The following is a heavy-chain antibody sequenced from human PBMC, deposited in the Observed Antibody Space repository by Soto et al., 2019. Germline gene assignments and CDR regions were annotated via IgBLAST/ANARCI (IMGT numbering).Heavy chain of an antibody. CDR2: IYHSGMT. CDR1: GASISTYY. D-gene: IGHD1-26*01. CDR3: ARRGGATAGGYGMDV. J-gene: IGHJ6*02. Sequence: QVQLQESGPGLVKPSETLSLTCTVSGASISTYYWSWIRQPPGKGLEWIGYIYHSGMTHYSPSLKSRVTISLDTSKSQFSLKLSSVSAADTAVYYCARRGGATAGGYGMDVWGQGTTVTVSS. V-gene: IGHV4-59*08.